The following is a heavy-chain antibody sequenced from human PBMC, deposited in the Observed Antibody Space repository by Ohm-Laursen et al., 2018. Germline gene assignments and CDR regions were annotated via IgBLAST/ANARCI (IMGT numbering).Heavy chain of an antibody. CDR3: AKDMYYYYGMDV. CDR2: ISWNSGSI. V-gene: IGHV3-9*01. Sequence: SLRLSCTASDFTFDDYAMHWVRQAPGKGLEWVSGISWNSGSIGYADSVKGRFTISRDNAKNSLYLQMNSLRAEDTALYYCAKDMYYYYGMDVLGQGTTVTVSS. CDR1: DFTFDDYA. J-gene: IGHJ6*02.